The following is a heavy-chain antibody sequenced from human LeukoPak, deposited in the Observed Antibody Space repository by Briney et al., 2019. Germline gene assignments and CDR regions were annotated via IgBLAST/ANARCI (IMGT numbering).Heavy chain of an antibody. V-gene: IGHV3-21*01. D-gene: IGHD2-21*02. CDR3: ARDSALEGRYCGGDCQGWFDP. J-gene: IGHJ5*02. Sequence: GGSLRLSCTASGFVFSDYVMNWVRQAPGKGLEWVGSITGSSDFRYHADSLKGRVTISRDNARNSLYLQMNGLRVEDTAVCYCARDSALEGRYCGGDCQGWFDPWGQGTLVTVSS. CDR1: GFVFSDYV. CDR2: ITGSSDFR.